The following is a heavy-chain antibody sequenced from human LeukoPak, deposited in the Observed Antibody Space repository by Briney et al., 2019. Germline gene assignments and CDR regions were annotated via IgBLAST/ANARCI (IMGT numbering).Heavy chain of an antibody. CDR1: GFTFSDYY. D-gene: IGHD2-2*01. J-gene: IGHJ4*02. CDR2: ISGLANTI. V-gene: IGHV3-11*01. CDR3: AREKGYCTTTSCYRTGGFDY. Sequence: GGSLRLSCAASGFTFSDYYMSWIRQAPGKGLEWVSYISGLANTIHYADSMKGRFTISRDNARNSVYLQMNSLRVDDTAVYYRAREKGYCTTTSCYRTGGFDYWGQGTLVTVSS.